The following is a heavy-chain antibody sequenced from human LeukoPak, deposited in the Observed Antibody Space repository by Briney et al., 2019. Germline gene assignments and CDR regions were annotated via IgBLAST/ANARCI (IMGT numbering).Heavy chain of an antibody. J-gene: IGHJ4*02. CDR2: ISGSGGST. Sequence: QSGGSLSLSCAASGFTFSSYAMSWVRQAPGKGLDWVAAISGSGGSTYYADSVKGRFTISRDNSKNTLYLQMNSLRAEDTAVYYCAKEAHSSGWYYFDYWGQGTLVTVSS. CDR3: AKEAHSSGWYYFDY. CDR1: GFTFSSYA. D-gene: IGHD6-19*01. V-gene: IGHV3-23*01.